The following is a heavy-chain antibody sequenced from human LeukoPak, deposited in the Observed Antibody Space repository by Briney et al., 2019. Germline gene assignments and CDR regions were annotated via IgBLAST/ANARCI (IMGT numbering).Heavy chain of an antibody. J-gene: IGHJ4*02. CDR2: IIPIFGTA. Sequence: GASVKVSCKASGGTFSSYAISWVRQAPGQGLEWMGGIIPIFGTANYAQKFQGRVTITAGESTSTAYMELSSLRSEDTAVYYCARPRTYYDFWRGYPPFDYWGQGTLVTVSS. V-gene: IGHV1-69*13. D-gene: IGHD3-3*01. CDR1: GGTFSSYA. CDR3: ARPRTYYDFWRGYPPFDY.